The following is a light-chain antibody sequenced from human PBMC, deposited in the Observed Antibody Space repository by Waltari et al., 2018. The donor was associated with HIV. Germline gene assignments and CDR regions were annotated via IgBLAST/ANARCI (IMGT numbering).Light chain of an antibody. CDR3: CSYAGSSTYV. CDR2: DVS. V-gene: IGLV2-23*02. J-gene: IGLJ1*01. Sequence: QSAPTQPASVSGSPGQSITISCTGPSSDVGGYNYVSWYQQHPGKAPKLMIYDVSKRPSGVANRFSGSKSGNTSSLTISGLQAEDEADYCCCSYAGSSTYVFGTGTKVTVL. CDR1: SSDVGGYNY.